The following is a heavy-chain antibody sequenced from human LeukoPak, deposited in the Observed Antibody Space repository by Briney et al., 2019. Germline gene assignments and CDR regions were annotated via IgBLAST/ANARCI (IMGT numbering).Heavy chain of an antibody. Sequence: GGSLRLSCAASGFSFNRYSMNWVRQAPGKGLEWVSYIRSSSSTIYYADSVKGRFTISRDNAKNSLYLQRDSLRDEDTAVYYCARAGSGLYWGQGTLVTVSS. J-gene: IGHJ4*02. CDR2: IRSSSSTI. V-gene: IGHV3-48*02. D-gene: IGHD6-19*01. CDR3: ARAGSGLY. CDR1: GFSFNRYS.